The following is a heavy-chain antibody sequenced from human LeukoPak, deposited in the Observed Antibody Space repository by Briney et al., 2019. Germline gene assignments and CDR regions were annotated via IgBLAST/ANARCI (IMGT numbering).Heavy chain of an antibody. CDR2: INSNIGDT. CDR3: ARDLTRNAFDI. Sequence: ASVKVSCKASGYTFTGHYMHWFRQAPGQGLEWVGWINSNIGDTHYTQKFQGRVTMTRDTSISTVYMELSSLRSDDTAIYYCARDLTRNAFDIWGQGTMVIV. V-gene: IGHV1-2*02. D-gene: IGHD3-9*01. CDR1: GYTFTGHY. J-gene: IGHJ3*02.